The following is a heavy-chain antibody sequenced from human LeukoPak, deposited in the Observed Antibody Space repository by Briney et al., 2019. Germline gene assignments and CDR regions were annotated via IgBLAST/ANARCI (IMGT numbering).Heavy chain of an antibody. D-gene: IGHD4-17*01. CDR2: ISSSSSYI. J-gene: IGHJ5*02. CDR1: GFTVSNKY. CDR3: ARDGVQATVTNWFDP. Sequence: GGSLRLSCVASGFTVSNKYMSWVRQAPGKGLEWVSSISSSSSYIYYADSVKGRFTISRDNAKNSLYLQMNSLRAEDTAVYYCARDGVQATVTNWFDPWGQGTLVTVSS. V-gene: IGHV3-21*01.